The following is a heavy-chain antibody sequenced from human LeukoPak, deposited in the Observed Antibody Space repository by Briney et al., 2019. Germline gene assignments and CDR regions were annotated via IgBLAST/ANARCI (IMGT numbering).Heavy chain of an antibody. CDR2: ISSGGSTV. CDR1: GFTFSSYE. D-gene: IGHD4-17*01. V-gene: IGHV3-48*03. Sequence: GRSLRLSCAASGFTFSSYEINWVRQAPGKGLEWVSYISSGGSTVYYADSVKGRLTISRDNAKNSLYLQMSSLRAEDTAVYYCARAFYGDLDYWGQGTLVTVSS. CDR3: ARAFYGDLDY. J-gene: IGHJ4*02.